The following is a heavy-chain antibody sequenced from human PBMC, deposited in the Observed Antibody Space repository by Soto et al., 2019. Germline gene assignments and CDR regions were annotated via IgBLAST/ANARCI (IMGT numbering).Heavy chain of an antibody. V-gene: IGHV1-69*06. Sequence: GASVKVSCKASGGTFSSYAISWVRQAPGQGLEWMGGIIPIFGTANYAQKFQGRVTITADKSTSTAYMELSSLRSEDTAVYYCAREAMAVAGNAFDIWGQGTMVTVSS. J-gene: IGHJ3*02. CDR3: AREAMAVAGNAFDI. CDR2: IIPIFGTA. D-gene: IGHD6-19*01. CDR1: GGTFSSYA.